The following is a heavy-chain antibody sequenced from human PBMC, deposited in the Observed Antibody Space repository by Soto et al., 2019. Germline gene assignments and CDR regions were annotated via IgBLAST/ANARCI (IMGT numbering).Heavy chain of an antibody. V-gene: IGHV1-69*06. CDR3: ARAFSPATTTLVITLYYYYYGMDV. Sequence: QVQLVQSGAEVNKPGSSVKVSCKASGGTFSSYAISWVRQAPGQGLEWMGGIIPIFGTANYAQKFQGRVTITADKSTSTAYMELSSLRSEDTAVYYCARAFSPATTTLVITLYYYYYGMDVWGQGTTVTVSS. CDR2: IIPIFGTA. J-gene: IGHJ6*02. CDR1: GGTFSSYA. D-gene: IGHD3-22*01.